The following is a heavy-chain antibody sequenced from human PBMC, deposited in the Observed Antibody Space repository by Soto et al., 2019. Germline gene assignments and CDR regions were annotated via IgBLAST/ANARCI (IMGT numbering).Heavy chain of an antibody. CDR3: ARWEHDFWSGYYESASVDV. CDR1: GFTFSSYA. J-gene: IGHJ6*02. V-gene: IGHV3-30-3*01. CDR2: ISYDGSNK. Sequence: SLRLSCAASGFTFSSYAMHWVRQAPGKGLEWVAVISYDGSNKYYADSVKGRFTISRDNSKNTLYLQMNSLRAEDTAVYYCARWEHDFWSGYYESASVDVWGQGTTVTVSS. D-gene: IGHD3-3*01.